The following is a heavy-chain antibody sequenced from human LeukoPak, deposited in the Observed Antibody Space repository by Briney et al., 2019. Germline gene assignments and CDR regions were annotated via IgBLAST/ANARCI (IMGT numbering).Heavy chain of an antibody. J-gene: IGHJ5*02. CDR2: ISSRSTYI. Sequence: GGSLRLSCTASGFPFSDYTLTWVRQAPGKGLEWVASISSRSTYIYYADSVRGRFTISRDDARKSLYLQVNSLRAEDTAVYYCARDRDFGVGNWFDPWGQGTLVTVSS. V-gene: IGHV3-21*01. CDR3: ARDRDFGVGNWFDP. D-gene: IGHD3-3*01. CDR1: GFPFSDYT.